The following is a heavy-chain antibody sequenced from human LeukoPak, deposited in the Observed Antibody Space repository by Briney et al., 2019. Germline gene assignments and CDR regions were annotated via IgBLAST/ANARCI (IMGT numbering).Heavy chain of an antibody. Sequence: ASVKVSCKTSGYTFNGYYLHWVRQAPGQGLEWMGWINPNSGGTNYAQKFQGRVTMTRDTSISTAYMELSRLRSDDTAVYYCARWMTTVITPDYWGQGTLVTVSS. D-gene: IGHD4-11*01. J-gene: IGHJ4*02. V-gene: IGHV1-2*02. CDR3: ARWMTTVITPDY. CDR2: INPNSGGT. CDR1: GYTFNGYY.